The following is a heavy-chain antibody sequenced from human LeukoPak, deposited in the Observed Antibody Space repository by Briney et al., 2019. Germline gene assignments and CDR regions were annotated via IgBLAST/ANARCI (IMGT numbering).Heavy chain of an antibody. Sequence: GGSLRLSCAASGFSFSGYAIHWVRQAPGKGLEWVALISYNGGRKDYADSVKGRFTIDRDNSKNTVYLQMNSLRPDDTGIYSCARQESRNYQYEGLDYWGQGNLVTASS. CDR3: ARQESRNYQYEGLDY. J-gene: IGHJ4*02. CDR1: GFSFSGYA. D-gene: IGHD3-16*01. CDR2: ISYNGGRK. V-gene: IGHV3-30*04.